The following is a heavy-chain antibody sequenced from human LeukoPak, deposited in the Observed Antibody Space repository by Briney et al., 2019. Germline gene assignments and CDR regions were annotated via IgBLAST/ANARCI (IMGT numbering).Heavy chain of an antibody. CDR3: ARPGDRGGGFDY. Sequence: TSETLSLTCDVSGGSVTSTNWWTWVRQPPGKGLEWIGSIFYSGSAYYNPSLKSRVTISVDTSKNQFSLKLSSVTAADTAVYYCARPGDRGGGFDYWGQGTLVTVSS. CDR2: IFYSGSA. V-gene: IGHV4-39*01. D-gene: IGHD3-10*01. J-gene: IGHJ4*02. CDR1: GGSVTSTNW.